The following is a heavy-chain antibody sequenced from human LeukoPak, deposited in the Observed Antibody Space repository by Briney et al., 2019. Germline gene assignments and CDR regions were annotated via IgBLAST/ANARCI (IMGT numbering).Heavy chain of an antibody. CDR1: GYTFTIYD. Sequence: ASVTVSCKASGYTFTIYDINWVRQATGQGREWMGWMNPNSGNTGYAQKFQGRVTITRKTSISTAYMELSSLRSEDTGVYYCARTPLRGSWYSDNALGYAFEIWGQVTMVTVAS. D-gene: IGHD6-13*01. J-gene: IGHJ3*02. CDR3: ARTPLRGSWYSDNALGYAFEI. V-gene: IGHV1-8*03. CDR2: MNPNSGNT.